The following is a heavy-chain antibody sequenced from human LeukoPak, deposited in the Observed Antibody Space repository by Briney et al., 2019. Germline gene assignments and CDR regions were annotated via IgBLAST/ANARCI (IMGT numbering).Heavy chain of an antibody. CDR2: IYTSGST. Sequence: SETLSLTCTVSGGSISSGSYYWSWIRQPAGKGLEWIGRIYTSGSTNYNPSLKSRVTISVDTSKNQFSLKLSSVTAAETAVYYCARDATAFDIWGQGTMVTVSS. V-gene: IGHV4-61*02. CDR3: ARDATAFDI. CDR1: GGSISSGSYY. J-gene: IGHJ3*02.